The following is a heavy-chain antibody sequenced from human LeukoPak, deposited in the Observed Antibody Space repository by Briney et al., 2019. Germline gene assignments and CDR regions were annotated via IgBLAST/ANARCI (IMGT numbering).Heavy chain of an antibody. V-gene: IGHV4-59*12. J-gene: IGHJ5*02. CDR2: IYYSGSA. D-gene: IGHD6-6*01. CDR1: GGSISSYY. CDR3: ARSPGGIAARLGWFDP. Sequence: PSETLSLTCTVSGGSISSYYWSWIRQPPGKGLEWIGYIYYSGSANYNPSLKSRVTISVDTSKNQFSLKLSSVTAADTAVYYCARSPGGIAARLGWFDPWGQGTLVTVSS.